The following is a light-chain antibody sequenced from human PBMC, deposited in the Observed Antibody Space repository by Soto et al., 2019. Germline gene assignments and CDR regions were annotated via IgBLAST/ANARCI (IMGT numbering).Light chain of an antibody. Sequence: DIQMTQSPSTLSASVGDRGIITCRASKSISSWLAWYQQKPGKAPNLLIYKASALKSGVPSRFSGSGSGTEFTLTISSLQPDDFATYYCQQYDNDSWTFGQGTKVEIK. V-gene: IGKV1-5*03. J-gene: IGKJ1*01. CDR1: KSISSW. CDR2: KAS. CDR3: QQYDNDSWT.